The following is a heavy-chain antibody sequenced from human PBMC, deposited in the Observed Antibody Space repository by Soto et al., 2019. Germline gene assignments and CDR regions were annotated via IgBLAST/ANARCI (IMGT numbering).Heavy chain of an antibody. CDR3: AKDSITFFYGVDV. CDR1: GFTFSSFA. Sequence: GGSLRLSCAASGFTFSSFAMNWVRQAPGKGLEWVSSISDSGGSTYYADSVEGRFTISRDNSKKTLYLQMNSLRAEDTAVYYCAKDSITFFYGVDVWGQGTTVTVSS. CDR2: ISDSGGST. V-gene: IGHV3-23*01. J-gene: IGHJ6*02. D-gene: IGHD3-3*02.